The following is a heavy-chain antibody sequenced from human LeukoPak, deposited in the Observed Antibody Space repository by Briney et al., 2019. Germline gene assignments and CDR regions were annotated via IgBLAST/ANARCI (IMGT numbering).Heavy chain of an antibody. J-gene: IGHJ4*02. CDR2: ISSDENNK. V-gene: IGHV3-30*01. CDR1: GFTFSTYT. CDR3: AKDAYISRSYYFDN. D-gene: IGHD6-19*01. Sequence: GGSLRLSCAASGFTFSTYTMHWVRQAPGKGLEWVALISSDENNKYYADSVKGRFTSSRDNPKNTLYLQINGLRPEDTAVYYCAKDAYISRSYYFDNWGQGTLVTVSS.